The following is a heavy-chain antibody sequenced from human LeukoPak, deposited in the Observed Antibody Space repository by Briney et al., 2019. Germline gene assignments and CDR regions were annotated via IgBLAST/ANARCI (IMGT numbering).Heavy chain of an antibody. CDR2: IIPIFGTA. CDR3: ARDRGIVGAYWNYYYMDV. CDR1: GYTFTSYG. Sequence: ASVKVSCKASGYTFTSYGISWVRQAPGQGLEWMGGIIPIFGTANYAQKFQGRVTVTTDESTSTAYMELSSLRSEDTAVYYCARDRGIVGAYWNYYYMDVWGKGTMVTVSS. D-gene: IGHD1-26*01. J-gene: IGHJ6*03. V-gene: IGHV1-69*05.